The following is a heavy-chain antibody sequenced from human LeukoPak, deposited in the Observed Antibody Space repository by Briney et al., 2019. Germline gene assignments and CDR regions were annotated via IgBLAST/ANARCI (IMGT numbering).Heavy chain of an antibody. J-gene: IGHJ4*02. Sequence: GGSLRLSCAASGFTFSGYSMNWVRQAPGKGLEWVSSISSSSAYIYYADSVKGRFTISRDNAKNSLFLQMNSLRADDTAVYYCARDVDGIAVAYNWGQGTLVTVSS. CDR1: GFTFSGYS. CDR3: ARDVDGIAVAYN. D-gene: IGHD6-19*01. V-gene: IGHV3-21*01. CDR2: ISSSSAYI.